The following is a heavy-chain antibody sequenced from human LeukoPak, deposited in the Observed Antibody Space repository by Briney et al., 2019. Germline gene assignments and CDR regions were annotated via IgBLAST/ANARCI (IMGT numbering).Heavy chain of an antibody. CDR3: ARTYYSDSSGYYLFDY. J-gene: IGHJ4*02. CDR1: GFTFSSYW. Sequence: GGSLRLSYAASGFTFSSYWMSWVRQAPGKGLEWVSAISGSGGSTYYADSVKGRFTISRDNARNSLYLQMNSLRAEDTAVYYCARTYYSDSSGYYLFDYWGQGTLVTVSS. CDR2: ISGSGGST. D-gene: IGHD3-22*01. V-gene: IGHV3-21*01.